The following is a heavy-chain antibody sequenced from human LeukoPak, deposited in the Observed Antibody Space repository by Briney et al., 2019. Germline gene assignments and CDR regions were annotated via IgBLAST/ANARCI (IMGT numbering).Heavy chain of an antibody. CDR1: GFTFSSYT. V-gene: IGHV3-21*01. J-gene: IGHJ4*02. D-gene: IGHD3-3*01. CDR3: ARDRATPITIFGVVIDY. CDR2: ISSSSSYI. Sequence: KAGGSLRLSCAASGFTFSSYTMNWVRQAPGEGLEWVSSISSSSSYIYYADSVKGRFTISRDNAKNSLYLRMNSLRAEDTAVYYCARDRATPITIFGVVIDYWGQGTLVTVSS.